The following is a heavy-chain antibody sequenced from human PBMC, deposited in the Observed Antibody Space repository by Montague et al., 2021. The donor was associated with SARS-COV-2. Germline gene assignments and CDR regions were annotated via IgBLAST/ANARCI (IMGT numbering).Heavy chain of an antibody. J-gene: IGHJ4*02. CDR2: INHSGST. CDR1: GGSFGGYY. V-gene: IGHV4-34*01. Sequence: TLSLTCAVYGGSFGGYYWSWIRQPPGKGLEWIGEINHSGSTNYNPSLKSRVTISVDTSKNQFSLKLSSVTAADTAVYYCARGSVDIVVVVAATPPYFDYWGQGTLVTVSS. D-gene: IGHD2-15*01. CDR3: ARGSVDIVVVVAATPPYFDY.